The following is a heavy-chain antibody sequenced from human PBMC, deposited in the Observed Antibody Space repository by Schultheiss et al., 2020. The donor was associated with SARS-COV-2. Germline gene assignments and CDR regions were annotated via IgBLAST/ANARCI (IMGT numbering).Heavy chain of an antibody. CDR2: ISSSGSII. J-gene: IGHJ4*02. D-gene: IGHD3-9*01. Sequence: GGSLRLSCAASGFTVSSNYMSWIRQAPGKGLEWVSYISSSGSIIYYVDSVKGRFTISRDNAKNSLCLQMNSLRAEDTAVYYCAREGSLRYFDWFFDYWGQGTLVTVSS. CDR3: AREGSLRYFDWFFDY. V-gene: IGHV3-11*04. CDR1: GFTVSSNY.